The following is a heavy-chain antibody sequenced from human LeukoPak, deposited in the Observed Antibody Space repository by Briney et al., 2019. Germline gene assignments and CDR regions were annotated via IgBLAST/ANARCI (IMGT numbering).Heavy chain of an antibody. CDR1: GDSISSGYY. CDR3: ARGDSGYSYGYWFDP. CDR2: IYHSGST. V-gene: IGHV4-38-2*01. Sequence: SETLSLTCAVSGDSISSGYYWGWIRQPPGKGLEWIGSIYHSGSTYYNPSLKSRVTISVDTSKNQFSLKLSSVTAADTAVYYCARGDSGYSYGYWFDPWGQGTLVTVSS. D-gene: IGHD5-18*01. J-gene: IGHJ5*02.